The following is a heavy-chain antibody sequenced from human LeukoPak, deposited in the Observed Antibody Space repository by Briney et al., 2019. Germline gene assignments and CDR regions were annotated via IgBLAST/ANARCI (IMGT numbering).Heavy chain of an antibody. CDR2: ISYDGSNK. CDR1: GFTFSSYG. V-gene: IGHV3-30*18. CDR3: AKEVLAYCGGDCYSDY. D-gene: IGHD2-21*02. J-gene: IGHJ4*02. Sequence: GGSLRLSCAASGFTFSSYGMHWVRQAPGKGLEWVAVISYDGSNKYYADSVKGRFTISRDNSKNTLYLQMNSLRAEDTAVYYCAKEVLAYCGGDCYSDYWGQGTLVTVSS.